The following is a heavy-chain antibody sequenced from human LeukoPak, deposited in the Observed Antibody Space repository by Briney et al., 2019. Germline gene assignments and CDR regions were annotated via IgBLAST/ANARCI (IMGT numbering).Heavy chain of an antibody. CDR3: ARLSSTHSFDI. J-gene: IGHJ3*02. V-gene: IGHV1-2*02. CDR1: EYSFTCYY. D-gene: IGHD6-13*01. CDR2: INPNIGGT. Sequence: ASVKLSCKASEYSFTCYYIYWVRQAPGQGHEWMGWINPNIGGTNYAQNFQGRVTMTRDTSISTAYMELSRLRFDDTAVYYCARLSSTHSFDIGGQGTMGTVSS.